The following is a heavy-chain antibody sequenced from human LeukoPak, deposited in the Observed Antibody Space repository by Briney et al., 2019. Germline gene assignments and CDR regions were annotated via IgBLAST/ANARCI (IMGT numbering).Heavy chain of an antibody. CDR1: GGSFSGYY. Sequence: SETLSLTCAVYGGSFSGYYWSWIRQPPGKGLEWIGEINHSGSTNYNPSLKSRVTISVDTSKNQFSLKLSSMTAADTAVYYCARERASHWNDGWFDPWGQGTLVTVSS. J-gene: IGHJ5*02. V-gene: IGHV4-34*01. D-gene: IGHD1-1*01. CDR2: INHSGST. CDR3: ARERASHWNDGWFDP.